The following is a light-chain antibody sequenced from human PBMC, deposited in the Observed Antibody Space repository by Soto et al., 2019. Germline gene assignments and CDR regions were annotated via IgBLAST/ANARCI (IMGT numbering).Light chain of an antibody. CDR2: NTS. J-gene: IGKJ4*01. CDR3: QERFHWPPP. V-gene: IGKV3-11*01. Sequence: EIVLPQSPATLSLSPGARATLSCRASQSLSRHLALYQQINGHAPRLLIYNTSNSATGIPARFSGSWSRTACTLTSSSLEPEDFALDDVQERFHWPPPFGGGTHAHIK. CDR1: QSLSRH.